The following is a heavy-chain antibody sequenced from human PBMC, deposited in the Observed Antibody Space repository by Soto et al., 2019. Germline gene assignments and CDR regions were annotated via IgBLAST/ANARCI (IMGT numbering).Heavy chain of an antibody. CDR1: GGCISSGGYY. CDR3: ARFLGCSGGSCYSADY. V-gene: IGHV4-31*03. J-gene: IGHJ4*02. CDR2: IYYSGST. D-gene: IGHD2-15*01. Sequence: QVQLQESGPGLVKPSQTLSLTCTVSGGCISSGGYYWSWIRQHPGKGLEWIGYIYYSGSTYYNTSLKSRETITLDTSKNHFSLKRSSVTAADTAVYYCARFLGCSGGSCYSADYWGQGTLVSVSS.